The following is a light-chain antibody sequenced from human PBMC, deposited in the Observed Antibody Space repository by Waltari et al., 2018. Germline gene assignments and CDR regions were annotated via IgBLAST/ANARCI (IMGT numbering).Light chain of an antibody. V-gene: IGLV1-51*01. CDR1: SSNIGNNF. CDR2: DTD. CDR3: ASWDTSLTTYVI. Sequence: QSVLTQPPSVSAAPGQKVSIPCSGSSSNIGNNFVSWYQQLPGTAPKLRIYDTDKRPSGVPDRFSGSKSGTSATLGITGLQTGDEADYYCASWDTSLTTYVIFGGGTTLTVL. J-gene: IGLJ2*01.